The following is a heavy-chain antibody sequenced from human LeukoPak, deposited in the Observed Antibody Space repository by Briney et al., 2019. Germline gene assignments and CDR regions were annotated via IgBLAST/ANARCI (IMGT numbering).Heavy chain of an antibody. CDR2: IWYDGSNK. J-gene: IGHJ4*02. CDR1: GFTFSSYG. Sequence: PGGSLRLSCAASGFTFSSYGMHWVRQAPGKGLEWVAVIWYDGSNKYYADSVKGRFTISRDNSKNTLYLQMNSLRAEDTAVYYCAIDGPDGYNWSADYWGQGTLVTVSS. D-gene: IGHD5-24*01. V-gene: IGHV3-33*01. CDR3: AIDGPDGYNWSADY.